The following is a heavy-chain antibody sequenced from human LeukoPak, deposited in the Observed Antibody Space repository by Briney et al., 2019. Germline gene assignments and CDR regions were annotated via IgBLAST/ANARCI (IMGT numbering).Heavy chain of an antibody. CDR2: FEPEDAKT. V-gene: IGHV1-24*01. J-gene: IGHJ4*02. D-gene: IGHD1-26*01. Sequence: ASVKVSCKVSGYTLTELSIHWVRQSPGKGLEWMGGFEPEDAKTFYAQRFQGRITMTEDTSTNTGYMNLSGLRSEDTAIYYCATSRVGDTVSLDYWGQGSLVTVSS. CDR3: ATSRVGDTVSLDY. CDR1: GYTLTELS.